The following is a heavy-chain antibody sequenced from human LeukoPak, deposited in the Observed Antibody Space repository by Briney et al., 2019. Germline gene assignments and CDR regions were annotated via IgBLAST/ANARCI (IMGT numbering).Heavy chain of an antibody. CDR1: GFTFTRYL. Sequence: GWALTLSCAASGFTFTRYLMTGVRQAAGKGLAWVANINPDGTKKNYVGSVKERCTIARDNAENSLHVQMNSLRVEDTAVYYCASQPAVVDLDCWGQGTLVTVSS. CDR2: INPDGTKK. J-gene: IGHJ4*02. CDR3: ASQPAVVDLDC. V-gene: IGHV3-7*01. D-gene: IGHD5-18*01.